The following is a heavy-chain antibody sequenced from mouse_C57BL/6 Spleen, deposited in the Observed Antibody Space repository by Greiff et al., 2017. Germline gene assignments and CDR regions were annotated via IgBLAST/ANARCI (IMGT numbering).Heavy chain of an antibody. V-gene: IGHV1-52*01. CDR3: ARDSNYVKGDY. J-gene: IGHJ2*01. CDR2: IDPSDSET. D-gene: IGHD2-5*01. Sequence: VQLQQPGAELVRPGSSVKLSCKASGYTFTSYWMHWVKQRPIQGLEWIGNIDPSDSETHYNQKFKDKATLTVDKSSSTAYMQLSSLTSEDSAVYYCARDSNYVKGDYWGQGTTLTVSS. CDR1: GYTFTSYW.